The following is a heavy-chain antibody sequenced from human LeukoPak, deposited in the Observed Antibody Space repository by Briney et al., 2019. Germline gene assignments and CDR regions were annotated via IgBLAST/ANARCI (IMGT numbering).Heavy chain of an antibody. Sequence: GGSLRLSCAAPGFTFSSYAMSWVRQAPGKGLEWVSYISSSGSTIFYADSVQGRFTISRDNAKNSLYLQMNSLRAEDTAVYYCAREAAAGMNPLLYWGQGTLVTVSS. V-gene: IGHV3-48*03. CDR3: AREAAAGMNPLLY. D-gene: IGHD6-13*01. J-gene: IGHJ4*02. CDR1: GFTFSSYA. CDR2: ISSSGSTI.